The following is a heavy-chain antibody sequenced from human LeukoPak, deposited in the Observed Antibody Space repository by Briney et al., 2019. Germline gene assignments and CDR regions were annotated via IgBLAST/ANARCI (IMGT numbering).Heavy chain of an antibody. CDR2: IYYSGST. CDR1: GGSISSSSYY. CDR3: ARGVLLWFGELSTPDYYGMDV. J-gene: IGHJ6*02. Sequence: PSETLSLTCTVSGGSISSSSYYWGWIRQPPGKGLEWIGSIYYSGSTYYNPSLKSRVTISVDTSKNQFSLKLSSVTAADTAVYSCARGVLLWFGELSTPDYYGMDVWGQGTTVTVSS. V-gene: IGHV4-39*07. D-gene: IGHD3-10*01.